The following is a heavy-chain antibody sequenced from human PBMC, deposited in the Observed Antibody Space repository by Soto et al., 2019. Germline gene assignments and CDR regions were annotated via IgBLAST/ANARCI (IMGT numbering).Heavy chain of an antibody. CDR3: ARPYNNYDSGGYSI. CDR2: IYPGDSDT. CDR1: GYSFTNYW. V-gene: IGHV5-51*01. D-gene: IGHD3-22*01. J-gene: IGHJ4*02. Sequence: GESLKISCQGSGYSFTNYWIGWVLQMPGKGLEWMGIIYPGDSDTRYSPSFQGQVTISADKSISTAYLQWSSLKASDTAMYYCARPYNNYDSGGYSIWGQGTLVTVSS.